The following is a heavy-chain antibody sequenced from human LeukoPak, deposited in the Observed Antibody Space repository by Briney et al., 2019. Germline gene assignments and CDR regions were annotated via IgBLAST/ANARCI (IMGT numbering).Heavy chain of an antibody. D-gene: IGHD3-9*01. J-gene: IGHJ4*02. V-gene: IGHV1-2*02. CDR2: ISPDSGGT. CDR3: ARGSPFEGYYDILTGYHAYDSSFDY. Sequence: GASVKVSCKASGYTFTDYYMHWVRQAPGQGLEWMGWISPDSGGTHYAQKFQGRVTMTRDTSISTAYMELSRLRSDDTAVYYCARGSPFEGYYDILTGYHAYDSSFDYWGQGTLVTVSS. CDR1: GYTFTDYY.